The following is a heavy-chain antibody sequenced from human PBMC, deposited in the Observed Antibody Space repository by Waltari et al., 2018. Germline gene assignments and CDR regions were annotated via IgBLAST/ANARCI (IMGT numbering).Heavy chain of an antibody. CDR3: ARVAHYDSSGYPNTNWFDP. CDR2: IYHSGST. D-gene: IGHD3-22*01. J-gene: IGHJ5*02. CDR1: GGSISSSNW. V-gene: IGHV4-4*02. Sequence: QVQLQESGPGLVKPSGTLSLTCAVSGGSISSSNWWSWVRQPPGKGLEWIGEIYHSGSTNDNPSLKSRVTISVDKSKNQFSLKLSSVTAADTAVYYCARVAHYDSSGYPNTNWFDPWGQGTLVTVSS.